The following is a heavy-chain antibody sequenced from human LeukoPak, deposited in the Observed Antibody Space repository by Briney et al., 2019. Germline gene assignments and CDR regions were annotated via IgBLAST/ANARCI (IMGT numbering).Heavy chain of an antibody. CDR2: MNPNSGNT. D-gene: IGHD1-1*01. V-gene: IGHV1-8*02. CDR3: ARVGSRWNDVSVY. CDR1: GYTFTGYY. Sequence: ASVKVSCKASGYTFTGYYMHRVRQATGQGLEWMGWMNPNSGNTGYAQKFQGRVTMTRNTSISTAYMELSSLRSEDTAVYYCARVGSRWNDVSVYWGQGTLVTVSS. J-gene: IGHJ4*02.